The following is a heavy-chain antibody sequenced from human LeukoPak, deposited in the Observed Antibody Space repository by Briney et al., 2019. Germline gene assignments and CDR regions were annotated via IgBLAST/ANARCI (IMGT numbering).Heavy chain of an antibody. Sequence: GGSLRLSCAASGFTFNNYSMNWVRQAPGKGLEWVSSISSRSNYIYYPDSVKGRFTISRDNAKNSLYLQMSSLRVEDTAVYYCARDPRGITALVDYFDYWGQGTLVTVSS. CDR2: ISSRSNYI. CDR1: GFTFNNYS. J-gene: IGHJ4*02. CDR3: ARDPRGITALVDYFDY. D-gene: IGHD5-18*01. V-gene: IGHV3-21*04.